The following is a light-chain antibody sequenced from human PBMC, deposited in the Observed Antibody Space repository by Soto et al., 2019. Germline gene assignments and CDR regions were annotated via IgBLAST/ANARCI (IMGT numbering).Light chain of an antibody. CDR2: DVS. CDR3: SSYTCSISLEV. Sequence: QSVLTQPASVSGSPGQSITISCTGTSSDVGGYNYVSWYQQHPGKAPKLMIYDVSNRPSGVSNRFSGSKSGNTASLTISGLQAEDEADYSCSSYTCSISLEVFVTVTKVTVL. V-gene: IGLV2-14*01. J-gene: IGLJ1*01. CDR1: SSDVGGYNY.